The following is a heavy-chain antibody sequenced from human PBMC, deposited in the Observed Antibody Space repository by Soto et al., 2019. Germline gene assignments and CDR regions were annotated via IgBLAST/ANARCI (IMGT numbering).Heavy chain of an antibody. CDR2: IYYSGST. V-gene: IGHV4-59*08. D-gene: IGHD3-10*01. CDR1: GGSISSYY. J-gene: IGHJ6*03. Sequence: SETLSLTCTVSGGSISSYYWSWIRQPPGKGLEWIGYIYYSGSTNYNPSLKSRVTISVDTSKNQFSLKLSSVTAADTAVYYCARHYGGYYGSGSYDYYYMDVWGKGTTVTVSS. CDR3: ARHYGGYYGSGSYDYYYMDV.